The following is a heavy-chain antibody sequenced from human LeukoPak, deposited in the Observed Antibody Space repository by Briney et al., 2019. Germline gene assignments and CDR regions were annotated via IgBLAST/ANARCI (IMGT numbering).Heavy chain of an antibody. CDR1: GGSVSSGSYY. Sequence: SETLSLTCTVSGGSVSSGSYYWSWIRQPPGKGLEWIGYIYYSGSTNYNPSLKSRVTISVDTSKNQFSLKLSSVTAADTAVYYCARDRYSSSWCPGAAYYYYYGMDVWGQGTTVTVSS. V-gene: IGHV4-61*01. D-gene: IGHD6-13*01. CDR2: IYYSGST. CDR3: ARDRYSSSWCPGAAYYYYYGMDV. J-gene: IGHJ6*02.